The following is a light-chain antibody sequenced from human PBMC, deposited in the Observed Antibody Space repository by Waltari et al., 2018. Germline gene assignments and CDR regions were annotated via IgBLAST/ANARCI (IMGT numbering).Light chain of an antibody. CDR3: QQRSNWTPHT. J-gene: IGKJ2*01. CDR2: DAS. V-gene: IGKV3-11*01. CDR1: QSVGSY. Sequence: EIVLTQSPATLSLSLGDTATLSCRGSQSVGSYLAWYQQKPGQPPRLLIYDASNRATGVPARFRGSGSGTDFTLTISSLEAEDFAVYYCQQRSNWTPHTFGQGARLEIK.